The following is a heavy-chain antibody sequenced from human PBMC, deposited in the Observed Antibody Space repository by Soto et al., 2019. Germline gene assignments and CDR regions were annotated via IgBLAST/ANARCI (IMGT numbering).Heavy chain of an antibody. J-gene: IGHJ3*02. CDR3: ARIRRQWLVLGRGYAFDI. Sequence: QVQLQQWGAGLLKPSETLSLTCAVYGGSFSGYYWSWIRQPPGKGLEWIGEINHSGSTNYNPSLKSRVTISVDTCTNQYSLKLSSVTAADTAVYYCARIRRQWLVLGRGYAFDIWGQGTMVTVSS. D-gene: IGHD6-19*01. V-gene: IGHV4-34*01. CDR2: INHSGST. CDR1: GGSFSGYY.